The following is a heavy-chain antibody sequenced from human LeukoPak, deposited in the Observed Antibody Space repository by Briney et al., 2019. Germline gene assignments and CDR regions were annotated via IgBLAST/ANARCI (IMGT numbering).Heavy chain of an antibody. CDR3: ARLNRSGPDY. CDR2: IYYSGST. Sequence: ASETLSLTCTVSGGSISSYYWSWIRQPPGKGLEWSGYIYYSGSTSYNPSLKSRVTISVDTSKNQFSLKLSSVTAADTAVYYCARLNRSGPDYWGQGTLVTVSS. V-gene: IGHV4-59*01. J-gene: IGHJ4*02. CDR1: GGSISSYY. D-gene: IGHD2-15*01.